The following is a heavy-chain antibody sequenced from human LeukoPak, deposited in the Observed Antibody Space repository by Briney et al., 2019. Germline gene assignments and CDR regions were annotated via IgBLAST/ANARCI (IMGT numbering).Heavy chain of an antibody. J-gene: IGHJ4*02. V-gene: IGHV5-51*01. CDR2: IYAGNSDA. CDR1: GYPFTTSW. Sequence: KPGESLRISCQGFGYPFTTSWIGWVRQLPGKGLEWTAIIYAGNSDAKYSPSFQGQVSISTDRSISTAYLHWSSLKASDTAMYYCATTLNGNTFWGSWGQGTLVTVSS. CDR3: ATTLNGNTFWGS. D-gene: IGHD1-7*01.